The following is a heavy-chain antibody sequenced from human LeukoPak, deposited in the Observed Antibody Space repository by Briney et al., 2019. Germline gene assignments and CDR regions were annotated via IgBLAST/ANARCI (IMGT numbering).Heavy chain of an antibody. J-gene: IGHJ3*02. CDR1: GFTFSSYA. V-gene: IGHV3-23*01. CDR2: ISHSGSI. CDR3: AKELTERWVIDAFDI. Sequence: RGSLRLSCAASGFTFSSYAMNWVRQAPGKGLEWVSSISHSGSISYADSVKGRFTISRDNSKNTLYLQMSSLRAEDTAIYYCAKELTERWVIDAFDIWGQGTVVTVSS. D-gene: IGHD2-21*01.